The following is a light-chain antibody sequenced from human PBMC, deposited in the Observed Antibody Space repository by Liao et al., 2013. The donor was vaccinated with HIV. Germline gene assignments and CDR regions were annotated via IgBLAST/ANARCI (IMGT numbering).Light chain of an antibody. J-gene: IGLJ2*01. CDR3: QTWDSDADSDHLV. CDR1: NIRSRG. Sequence: SYELTQPPSVSVAPGQTAVMTCGGNNIRSRGVHWYQQRPGQAPVLVMYYDQNRPSGIPERISGSISGNTATLTISGVETGDEADYYCQTWDSDADSDHLVFGGGTKLTVL. V-gene: IGLV3-21*01. CDR2: YDQ.